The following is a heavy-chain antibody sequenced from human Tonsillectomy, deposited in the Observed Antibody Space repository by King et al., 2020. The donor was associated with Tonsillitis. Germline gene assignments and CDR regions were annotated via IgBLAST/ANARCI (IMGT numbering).Heavy chain of an antibody. CDR3: ARKSDGSGSYSHY. CDR1: GGSIRSSSHY. J-gene: IGHJ4*02. CDR2: IHYSGST. D-gene: IGHD3-10*01. Sequence: QLQESGPGLVKPSETLSLTCTVSGGSIRSSSHYWGWIRQPPGEGREWIGSIHYSGSTYYNPSLKSRVTMSVDTSKNQFSLKLSSVTAADPAIYYCARKSDGSGSYSHYWGQGTLVTVSS. V-gene: IGHV4-39*07.